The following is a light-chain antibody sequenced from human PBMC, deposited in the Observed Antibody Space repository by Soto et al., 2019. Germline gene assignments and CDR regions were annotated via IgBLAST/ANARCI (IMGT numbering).Light chain of an antibody. CDR2: GVF. CDR1: QRDYHGY. V-gene: IGKV3-20*01. Sequence: EIVLTQSPDTLSLSPGERATLSCRASQRDYHGYLAWYQHRPGQPHRLIIYGVFRRATGIPERFSGSGSGTDLTRTITLLKPEDFGVSYCQQSGHPQWTFGHGTRVEVK. J-gene: IGKJ1*01. CDR3: QQSGHPQWT.